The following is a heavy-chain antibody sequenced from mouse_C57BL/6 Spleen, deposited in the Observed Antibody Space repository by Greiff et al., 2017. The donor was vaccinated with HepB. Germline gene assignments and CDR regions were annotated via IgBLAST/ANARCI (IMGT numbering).Heavy chain of an antibody. D-gene: IGHD2-1*01. CDR3: ARWNGNFLFAY. Sequence: VQLQQPGAELVRPGSSVKLSCKASGYTFPSYWMHWVKQRPIQGLEWIGNIDPSDSETHYNQKFKDKATLTVDKSSSTAYMQLSSLTSEDSAVYYCARWNGNFLFAYWGQGTLVTVSA. V-gene: IGHV1-52*01. CDR2: IDPSDSET. J-gene: IGHJ3*01. CDR1: GYTFPSYW.